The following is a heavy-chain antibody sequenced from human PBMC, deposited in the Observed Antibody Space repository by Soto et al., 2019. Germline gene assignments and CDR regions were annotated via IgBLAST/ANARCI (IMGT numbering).Heavy chain of an antibody. J-gene: IGHJ4*02. CDR2: INSDGSST. CDR1: GFTFSSYW. V-gene: IGHV3-74*01. D-gene: IGHD6-13*01. CDR3: AKLMGRSAAAGHPFDY. Sequence: GGSLRLSCAASGFTFSSYWMHWVRQAPGKGLVWVSRINSDGSSTYYADSVKGRFTISRDNSKNTPYLQMNSLRAEDTAVYYCAKLMGRSAAAGHPFDYWGQGTLVTVSS.